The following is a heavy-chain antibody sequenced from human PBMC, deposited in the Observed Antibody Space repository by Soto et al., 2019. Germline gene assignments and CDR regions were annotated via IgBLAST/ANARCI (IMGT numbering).Heavy chain of an antibody. V-gene: IGHV4-61*01. J-gene: IGHJ4*02. CDR1: GDSVNSENSY. CDR3: ARDGGQGRGVIGHY. CDR2: IYYNGGT. D-gene: IGHD3-16*02. Sequence: SETLSLTCTASGDSVNSENSYWNWIRQAPGKGPEWIGYIYYNGGTNYNRSLKSRATILLDTSTNQFSLTLTSVTAADTAVYYCARDGGQGRGVIGHYWGRGILVPVSS.